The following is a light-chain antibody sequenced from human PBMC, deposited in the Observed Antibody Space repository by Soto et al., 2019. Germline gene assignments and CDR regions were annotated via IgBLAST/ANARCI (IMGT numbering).Light chain of an antibody. CDR1: QRLSSN. CDR3: QQYETFSGT. Sequence: EIVMTQSPATLSVSPGERATLSCMASQRLSSNLAWYQQKPGQAPRLLIYGASTRATGIPARFSGSGSGTKFTLTIASLQPDDFATYYCQQYETFSGTFGPGAKVDIK. CDR2: GAS. V-gene: IGKV3-15*01. J-gene: IGKJ3*01.